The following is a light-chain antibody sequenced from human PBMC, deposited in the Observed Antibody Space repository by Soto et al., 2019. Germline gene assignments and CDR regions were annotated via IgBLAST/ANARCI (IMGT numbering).Light chain of an antibody. Sequence: DIQMTQSPSSVSASVGDRVTITCRASQSVSSWLAWYQQKPGKAPKLLIYTPSSLISAVPSRFSRSGSGTDFTLTISSLQPEDSATYYCQQANSVPLTFGGGTKVEIK. J-gene: IGKJ4*01. CDR2: TPS. V-gene: IGKV1-12*01. CDR1: QSVSSW. CDR3: QQANSVPLT.